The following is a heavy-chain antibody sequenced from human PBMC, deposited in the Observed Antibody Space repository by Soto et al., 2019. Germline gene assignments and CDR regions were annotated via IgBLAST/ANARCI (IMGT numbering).Heavy chain of an antibody. V-gene: IGHV3-7*01. CDR2: INQDGSES. CDR3: ARPARECSSPGCAN. J-gene: IGHJ4*02. Sequence: GGSLRLSCVVSGLTLSSYWMSWVRQAPGKGLEWVANINQDGSESYYVDSVKGRFTISRDNAKNSLYLQMTSLRAEDTAVYYCARPARECSSPGCANWGQGTLVTVSS. D-gene: IGHD2-2*01. CDR1: GLTLSSYW.